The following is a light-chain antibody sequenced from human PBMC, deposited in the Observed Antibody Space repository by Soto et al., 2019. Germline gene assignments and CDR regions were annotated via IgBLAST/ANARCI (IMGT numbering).Light chain of an antibody. CDR3: QQRSNWPRG. Sequence: EIVLTQSPVTLSLSPWERATLSCRASQSVSSSRLAWYRQKPGQAPRLLIYDASNRATGIPARFSGSGSGTDFTLTISSLEPEDFAVYYCQQRSNWPRGFGQGTRLEIK. CDR1: QSVSSS. V-gene: IGKV3-11*01. CDR2: DAS. J-gene: IGKJ5*01.